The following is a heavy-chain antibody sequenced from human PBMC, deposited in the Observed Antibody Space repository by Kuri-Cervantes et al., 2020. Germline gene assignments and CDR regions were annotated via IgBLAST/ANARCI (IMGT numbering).Heavy chain of an antibody. CDR2: MNPNSGNT. V-gene: IGHV1-8*01. D-gene: IGHD6-6*01. CDR3: ARDRRSIAARVFWN. CDR1: GYTFTSYD. Sequence: ASVKVSCKAPGYTFTSYDINWVRQATGQGLEWMGWMNPNSGNTGYAQKFQGRVTMTRNTSISTAYMELSSLRSEDTAVYYCARDRRSIAARVFWNWGQGTLVTVSS. J-gene: IGHJ4*02.